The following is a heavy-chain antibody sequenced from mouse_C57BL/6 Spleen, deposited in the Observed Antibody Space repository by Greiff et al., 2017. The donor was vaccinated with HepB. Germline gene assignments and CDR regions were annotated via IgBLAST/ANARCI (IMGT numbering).Heavy chain of an antibody. Sequence: EVKLQESGAELVRPGASVKLSCTASGFNINDYSMHWVKQRPEQGLEWIGRIDPGDGDTEYAQKFQGKATMTADTSSNTAYLQLRSLTSEDAAVYYCTAGRGDGYYAMDYWGQGTSVTVSS. J-gene: IGHJ4*01. D-gene: IGHD1-2*01. CDR3: TAGRGDGYYAMDY. CDR2: IDPGDGDT. CDR1: GFNINDYS. V-gene: IGHV14-1*01.